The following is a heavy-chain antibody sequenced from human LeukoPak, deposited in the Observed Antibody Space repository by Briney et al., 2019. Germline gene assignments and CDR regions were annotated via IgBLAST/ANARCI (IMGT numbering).Heavy chain of an antibody. CDR2: IYSGGST. CDR1: RVSLRSTY. CDR3: ARESYYDSGFALDI. Sequence: GGSLRLSCAASRVSLRSTYMYWVCHAPGEALDWVSVIYSGGSTYYRDSVKGRFTISRDNSKNTLYLQMNRLRAEDTAVYYCARESYYDSGFALDIWGQGTRVTVSS. V-gene: IGHV3-53*01. D-gene: IGHD3-10*01. J-gene: IGHJ3*02.